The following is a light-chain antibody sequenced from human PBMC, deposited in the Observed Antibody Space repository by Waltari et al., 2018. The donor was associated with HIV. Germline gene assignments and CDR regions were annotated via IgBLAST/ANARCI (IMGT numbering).Light chain of an antibody. J-gene: IGLJ3*02. V-gene: IGLV3-21*04. CDR2: DDS. CDR1: NIGSKS. Sequence: SYVLTQPPSVSVAPGKTARITCGGNNIGSKSVHWYQQKPGQAPVLVIYDDSDRPSGIPEGLSGSKSGNTATLTISRVEAGDEADDYCQVWDSSSDHWVFGGGTKLTVL. CDR3: QVWDSSSDHWV.